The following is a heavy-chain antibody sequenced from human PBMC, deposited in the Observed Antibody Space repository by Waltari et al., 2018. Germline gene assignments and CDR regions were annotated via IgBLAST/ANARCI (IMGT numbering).Heavy chain of an antibody. CDR3: TRWTFAMGFDP. CDR1: GYTFTGYY. CDR2: INPETGGT. V-gene: IGHV1-2*02. J-gene: IGHJ5*02. Sequence: QVQVVQSGAEVKKPGASVKVSCKTSGYTFTGYYIHWVRQAPGQGLAWMGWINPETGGTNYGQKFQGRVSMTRDTSISTAYMELSSLKSDDTAIYYCTRWTFAMGFDPWGQGTLVTVSS.